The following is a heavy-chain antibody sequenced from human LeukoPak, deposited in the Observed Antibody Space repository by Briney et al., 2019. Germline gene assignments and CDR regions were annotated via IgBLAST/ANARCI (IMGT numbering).Heavy chain of an antibody. J-gene: IGHJ4*02. CDR2: ISSSSSYI. CDR1: GFTFSSYS. D-gene: IGHD4-17*01. Sequence: PGGSLRLSCAASGFTFSSYSMNWVRQAPGKGLEWVSSISSSSSYIYYADLVKGRFTISRDNSKNTLYLQMNSLRAEDTAVYYCARDLTQTYGDHDYWGQGTLVTVSS. CDR3: ARDLTQTYGDHDY. V-gene: IGHV3-21*01.